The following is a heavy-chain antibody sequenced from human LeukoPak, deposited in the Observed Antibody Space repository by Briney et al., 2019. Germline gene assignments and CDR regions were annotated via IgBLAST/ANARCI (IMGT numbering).Heavy chain of an antibody. D-gene: IGHD3-22*01. CDR2: TNPSGGST. J-gene: IGHJ4*02. CDR1: GYTFTSYY. Sequence: ASVKVSCKASGYTFTSYYMHWVRQAPGQGLEWMGITNPSGGSTSYAQKFQGRVTMTRDTSTSTVYMELSSLRSEDTAVYYCARAPYYYDSSGYYYPFDYWGQGTLVTVSS. V-gene: IGHV1-46*01. CDR3: ARAPYYYDSSGYYYPFDY.